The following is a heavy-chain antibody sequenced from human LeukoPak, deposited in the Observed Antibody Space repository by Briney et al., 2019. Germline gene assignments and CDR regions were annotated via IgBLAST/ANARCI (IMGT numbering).Heavy chain of an antibody. V-gene: IGHV3-30-3*01. Sequence: GRSLRLSCAASGFTFSSYAMHWVRQAPGKGLEWVAVISYDGSNKYYADSVKGRFTISRDNSKNTLYLQMNSLRAEDTAVYYCARFRGYSYGEFDYWGQGTLVTVSS. CDR3: ARFRGYSYGEFDY. CDR1: GFTFSSYA. J-gene: IGHJ4*02. CDR2: ISYDGSNK. D-gene: IGHD5-18*01.